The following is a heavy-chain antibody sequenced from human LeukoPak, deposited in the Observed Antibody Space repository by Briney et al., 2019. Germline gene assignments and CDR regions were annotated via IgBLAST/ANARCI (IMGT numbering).Heavy chain of an antibody. CDR1: GYSFTSYW. CDR3: ARRIAAADFDYIDY. D-gene: IGHD6-13*01. V-gene: IGHV5-10-1*01. CDR2: IDPGDSYT. Sequence: GESLRISSQGSGYSFTSYWISWVRPMPGKGREWMGRIDPGDSYTNYSPPVQGHVTISADKSISTAYLQWSSLKASDTAMYYCARRIAAADFDYIDYWGQGTLVTVSS. J-gene: IGHJ4*02.